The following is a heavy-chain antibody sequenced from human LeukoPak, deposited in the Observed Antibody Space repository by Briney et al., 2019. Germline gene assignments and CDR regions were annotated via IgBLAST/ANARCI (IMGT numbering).Heavy chain of an antibody. D-gene: IGHD1-26*01. CDR1: GGTFSSYA. CDR3: ARVVGGSYYNWFDP. CDR2: ITPIFGTA. Sequence: ASVKVSCKASGGTFSSYAISWVRQAPGQGLEWMGGITPIFGTANYAQKFQGRVTITADESTSTAYMELRSLRSDDTAVYYCARVVGGSYYNWFDPWGQGTLVTVSS. V-gene: IGHV1-69*13. J-gene: IGHJ5*02.